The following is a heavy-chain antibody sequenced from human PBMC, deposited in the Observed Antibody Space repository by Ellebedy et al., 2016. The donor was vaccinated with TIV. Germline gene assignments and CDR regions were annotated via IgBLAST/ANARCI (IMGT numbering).Heavy chain of an antibody. CDR2: IVAIFGTA. CDR3: VTRGYSGYDYFDY. V-gene: IGHV1-69*13. D-gene: IGHD5-12*01. CDR1: GGTFNKYA. J-gene: IGHJ4*02. Sequence: ASVKVSXXTSGGTFNKYAISWVRQAPGQGLEWMGGIVAIFGTAKHAQKFQGRVTITADEGTRTAYMELSSLRSDDTAVYYCVTRGYSGYDYFDYWGQGTLVTVSS.